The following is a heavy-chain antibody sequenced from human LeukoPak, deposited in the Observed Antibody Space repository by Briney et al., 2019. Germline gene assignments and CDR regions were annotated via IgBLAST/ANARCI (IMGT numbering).Heavy chain of an antibody. V-gene: IGHV4-34*01. CDR1: GGSFSGYY. CDR2: INHSGST. D-gene: IGHD3-10*01. CDR3: ARGRHYYGSGSYYADWFDP. Sequence: PSETLSLTCAVYGGSFSGYYWSWIRQPPGKGLEWIGEINHSGSTNYNPSLKSRVTISVDTSKNQFSLKLSSVTAADTAVYYCARGRHYYGSGSYYADWFDPWGQGTLVTVSS. J-gene: IGHJ5*02.